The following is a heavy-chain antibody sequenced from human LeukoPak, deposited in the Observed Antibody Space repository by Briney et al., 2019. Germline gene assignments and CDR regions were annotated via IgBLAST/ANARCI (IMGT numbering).Heavy chain of an antibody. CDR2: INHSGST. D-gene: IGHD6-19*01. CDR3: ARAVAGPPRDY. V-gene: IGHV4-34*01. J-gene: IGHJ4*02. CDR1: GGSFSGYY. Sequence: PSETLSLTCAVYGGSFSGYYWSWIRQPPGKGLEWIGEINHSGSTNYNPSLKSRVTISVDTSKNQFSLKLSSVTAVDTAVYYCARAVAGPPRDYWGQGTLVTVSS.